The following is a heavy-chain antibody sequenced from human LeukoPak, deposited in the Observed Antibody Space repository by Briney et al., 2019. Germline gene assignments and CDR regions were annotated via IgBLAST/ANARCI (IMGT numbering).Heavy chain of an antibody. J-gene: IGHJ4*02. CDR1: GFTFSTYA. D-gene: IGHD5-18*01. CDR3: AKSPAWVRAFDY. Sequence: GGSLRLSCAASGFTFSTYAMSWVRQAPGKGLEWVSGTIGSGGSTYYADSVKGRFTISRDNSKNTLYVQMNSLRAEDTAVYYCAKSPAWVRAFDYWGQGTLVTVSS. V-gene: IGHV3-23*01. CDR2: TIGSGGST.